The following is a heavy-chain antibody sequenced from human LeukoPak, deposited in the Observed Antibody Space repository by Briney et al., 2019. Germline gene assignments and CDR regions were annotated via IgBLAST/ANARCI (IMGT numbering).Heavy chain of an antibody. Sequence: SETLSLTCTVSGGSISSDNYFWSWIRQPAGKGLEWIGRIYTSGSTDYNSSLESRVTISLDTSNNQFSLTLSSVTAADTAVYYCARELPGYGKLEYWGQGTLVSVSS. V-gene: IGHV4-61*02. CDR2: IYTSGST. CDR1: GGSISSDNYF. J-gene: IGHJ4*02. CDR3: ARELPGYGKLEY. D-gene: IGHD5-12*01.